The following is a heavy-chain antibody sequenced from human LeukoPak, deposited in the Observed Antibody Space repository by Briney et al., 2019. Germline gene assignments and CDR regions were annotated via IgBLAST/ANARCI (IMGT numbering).Heavy chain of an antibody. CDR3: ARDRPPGGYYMDV. V-gene: IGHV3-48*01. CDR1: GFTFSSYS. Sequence: GGSLRLSCAASGFTFSSYSMNWVRQAPGKGLEWVSYISSSSSTIYYADSVKGRFTISRDNAKNSLYLQMNSLRAEDTAVYYCARDRPPGGYYMDVWGKGTTVTVSS. D-gene: IGHD3-10*01. J-gene: IGHJ6*03. CDR2: ISSSSSTI.